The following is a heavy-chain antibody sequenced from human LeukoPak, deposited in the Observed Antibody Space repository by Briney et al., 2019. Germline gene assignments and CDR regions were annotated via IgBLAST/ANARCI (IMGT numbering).Heavy chain of an antibody. J-gene: IGHJ4*02. Sequence: SETLSLTCTVSGGSISSGGYYWSWIRQHPGKGLEWIGYIYYSGSTYYNPSLKSRVTISVDTSKNQFSLKLSSLTAADTAVYYCARVNRVAGYCDYWGQGTLVTVSS. D-gene: IGHD6-19*01. CDR1: GGSISSGGYY. V-gene: IGHV4-31*03. CDR3: ARVNRVAGYCDY. CDR2: IYYSGST.